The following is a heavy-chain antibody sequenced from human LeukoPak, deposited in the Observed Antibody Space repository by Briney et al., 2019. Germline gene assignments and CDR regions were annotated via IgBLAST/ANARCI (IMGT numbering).Heavy chain of an antibody. CDR2: IYYSGST. CDR3: ARRIIAAADNNWFDP. CDR1: GGSINRYY. Sequence: SETLSLTCIVSGGSINRYYWSWIRQPPGKGLEWIGYIYYSGSTNYNPSLKSRVTISVDTSKNQFSLKLSSVTAADTAVYYCARRIIAAADNNWFDPWGQGTLVTVSS. V-gene: IGHV4-59*08. D-gene: IGHD6-13*01. J-gene: IGHJ5*02.